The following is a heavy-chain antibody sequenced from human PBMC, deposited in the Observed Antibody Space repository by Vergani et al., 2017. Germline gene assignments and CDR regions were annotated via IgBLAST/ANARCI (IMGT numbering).Heavy chain of an antibody. CDR2: INHSGST. CDR3: ARGFEYSSSSGLNWFDP. D-gene: IGHD6-6*01. Sequence: QVQLQQWGAGLLKPSETLSLTCAVHGGSFSGYYWSWIRQPPGKGLEWIGEINHSGSTNYNPSLKSRVTISVDTSKNQFSLKLSSVTAADTAVYYCARGFEYSSSSGLNWFDPWGQGTLVTVSS. CDR1: GGSFSGYY. V-gene: IGHV4-34*01. J-gene: IGHJ5*02.